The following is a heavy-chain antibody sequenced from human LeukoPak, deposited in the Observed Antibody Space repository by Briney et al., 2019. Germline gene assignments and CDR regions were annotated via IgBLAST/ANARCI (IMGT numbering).Heavy chain of an antibody. Sequence: GSSVKVSCKASGGTFSSYAISWVRQAPGQGLEWMGGIIPIFGTANYAQKFQGRVTITADEFTSTAYMELSSLRSDDTAVYYCATLMLVDPGLLWFGEFWGQGTLVTVSS. D-gene: IGHD3-10*01. CDR1: GGTFSSYA. J-gene: IGHJ4*02. CDR3: ATLMLVDPGLLWFGEF. CDR2: IIPIFGTA. V-gene: IGHV1-69*01.